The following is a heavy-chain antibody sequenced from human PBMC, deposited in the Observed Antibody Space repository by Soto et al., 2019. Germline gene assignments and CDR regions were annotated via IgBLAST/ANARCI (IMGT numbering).Heavy chain of an antibody. CDR1: GYSLTSYW. V-gene: IGHV5-51*01. D-gene: IGHD6-13*01. CDR2: IYPGDSDT. CDR3: ARHHSSREGDYYYYGMDV. Sequence: PGESLKISCKGSGYSLTSYWIGWVRQMPGKGLEWMGIIYPGDSDTRYSPSFQGQVTISADKSISTAYLQWSSLKASDTAMYYCARHHSSREGDYYYYGMDVWGQGTTVTVSS. J-gene: IGHJ6*02.